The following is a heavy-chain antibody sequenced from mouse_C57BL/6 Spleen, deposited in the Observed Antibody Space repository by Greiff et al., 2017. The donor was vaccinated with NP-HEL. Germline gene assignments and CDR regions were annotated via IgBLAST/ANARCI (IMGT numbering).Heavy chain of an antibody. J-gene: IGHJ2*01. CDR2: IYPGSGNT. CDR1: GYSFTSYY. V-gene: IGHV1-66*01. Sequence: QVQLKESGPELVKPGASVKISCKASGYSFTSYYIHWVKQRPGQGLEWIGWIYPGSGNTKYNEKFKGKATLTADTSSSTAYMQLSSLTSEDSAVYYCARRDNYYGSSWYFDDWGQGTTLTVSS. CDR3: ARRDNYYGSSWYFDD. D-gene: IGHD1-1*01.